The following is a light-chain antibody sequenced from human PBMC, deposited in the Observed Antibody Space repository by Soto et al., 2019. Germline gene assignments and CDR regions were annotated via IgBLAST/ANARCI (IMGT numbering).Light chain of an antibody. J-gene: IGKJ4*01. CDR1: QRVISSS. V-gene: IGKV3-20*01. CDR2: YAS. Sequence: QCPRTLSMTPGERATLSCRASQRVISSSLAWYQQKPGQSPRLLISYASSRTTGIPDRFSGSGSGTDFTLTISKLEPEDFAVYYCKQYGSSPLTFGGGTKVDIK. CDR3: KQYGSSPLT.